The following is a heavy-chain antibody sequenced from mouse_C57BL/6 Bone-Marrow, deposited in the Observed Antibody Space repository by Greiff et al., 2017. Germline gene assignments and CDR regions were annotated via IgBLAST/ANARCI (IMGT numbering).Heavy chain of an antibody. Sequence: VQLQQPGAELVMPGASVKLSCKASGYTFTSYWMHWVKQRPGQGLAWIGEIDPSDSYTNYNQKFKGKSTLTVDKSSSTAYMQLSSLTSEDSAVYYCASLLTAMDYWGQGTSVTVSS. CDR1: GYTFTSYW. D-gene: IGHD2-1*01. J-gene: IGHJ4*01. CDR3: ASLLTAMDY. V-gene: IGHV1-69*01. CDR2: IDPSDSYT.